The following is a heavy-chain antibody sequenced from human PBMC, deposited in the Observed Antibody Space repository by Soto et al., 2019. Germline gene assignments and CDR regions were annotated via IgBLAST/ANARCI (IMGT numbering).Heavy chain of an antibody. CDR2: IYYGGST. D-gene: IGHD2-2*01. J-gene: IGHJ6*02. V-gene: IGHV4-59*08. Sequence: SETLSLTCTASGDSISTDYWSWIRQSPGKGLEWIGFIYYGGSTNYNPSLKSRVTISVDTPKNQFSLRLTSVTAADTAVYFCARFSTLGKDYGVDVWGQGTTVTVSS. CDR1: GDSISTDY. CDR3: ARFSTLGKDYGVDV.